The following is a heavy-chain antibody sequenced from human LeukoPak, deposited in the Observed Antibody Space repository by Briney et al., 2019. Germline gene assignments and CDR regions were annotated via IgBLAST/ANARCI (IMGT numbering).Heavy chain of an antibody. D-gene: IGHD1-14*01. CDR3: ARGRSGDIHFFDY. J-gene: IGHJ4*02. V-gene: IGHV4-59*01. Sequence: SETLSLTCTVSGGSISSYYWSWIRQPPGKGLEWIGYIYYSGSTNYNPSLKSRVTISVDTSKNQFSLKLSSVTAADTAVYYCARGRSGDIHFFDYWGQGTLVTVSS. CDR1: GGSISSYY. CDR2: IYYSGST.